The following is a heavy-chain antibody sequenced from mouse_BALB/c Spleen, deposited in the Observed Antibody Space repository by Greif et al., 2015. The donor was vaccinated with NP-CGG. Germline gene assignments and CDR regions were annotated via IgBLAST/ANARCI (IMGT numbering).Heavy chain of an antibody. CDR3: ARKGLTGAFDY. D-gene: IGHD4-1*01. J-gene: IGHJ2*01. Sequence: ESGAELAKTGASVKMSCKASGYTFTSYWMHWVKQRPGQGLEWIGYINPSTGYTEYNQKFKDKATLTADKSSSTAYMQLSSLTSEDSAVYYCARKGLTGAFDYWGQGTTLTVSS. V-gene: IGHV1-7*01. CDR1: GYTFTSYW. CDR2: INPSTGYT.